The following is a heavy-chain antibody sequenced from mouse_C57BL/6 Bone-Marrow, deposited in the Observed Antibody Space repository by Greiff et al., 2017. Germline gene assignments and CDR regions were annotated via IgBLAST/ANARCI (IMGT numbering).Heavy chain of an antibody. J-gene: IGHJ3*01. CDR2: IHPNSGST. Sequence: QVQLQQPGAELVKPGASVKLSCKASGYTFTSYWMPWVKQRPGHGLEWIGMIHPNSGSTNYNEKFKSKATLTVDKSSSTAYMQLSSLTSEDSAVYYCARKGRRWYTWFAYWGQGTLVTVSA. D-gene: IGHD2-1*01. V-gene: IGHV1-64*01. CDR1: GYTFTSYW. CDR3: ARKGRRWYTWFAY.